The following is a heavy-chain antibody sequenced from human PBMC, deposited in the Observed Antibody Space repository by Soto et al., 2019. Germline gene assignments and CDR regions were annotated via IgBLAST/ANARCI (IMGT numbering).Heavy chain of an antibody. V-gene: IGHV4-34*01. CDR1: GVSISTYY. D-gene: IGHD4-4*01. CDR2: INQSGRT. J-gene: IGHJ4*02. CDR3: ARAGAYSNYPAR. Sequence: QVQLQESGPGLVKPSETLSLTCSVSGVSISTYYWTWIHQPPGQGLVWIGEINQSGRTNCNPSPKRRVTISVDTPKNQFSLRLNSVTAADTAVYYCARAGAYSNYPARWGQGTLVTVSS.